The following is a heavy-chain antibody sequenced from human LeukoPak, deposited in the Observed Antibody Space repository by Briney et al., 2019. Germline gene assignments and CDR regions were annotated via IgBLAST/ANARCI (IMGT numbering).Heavy chain of an antibody. Sequence: GGSLRLSCAASGFTFISYWMSWVRQAPGKGLEWVANIKQDGSEKYYVDSVKGRFTISRDSAKNSLYLQMNSLRAEDTAVYYCATQYYGDYVFVSPIDYWGQGTLVTVSS. CDR3: ATQYYGDYVFVSPIDY. V-gene: IGHV3-7*01. D-gene: IGHD4-17*01. J-gene: IGHJ4*02. CDR2: IKQDGSEK. CDR1: GFTFISYW.